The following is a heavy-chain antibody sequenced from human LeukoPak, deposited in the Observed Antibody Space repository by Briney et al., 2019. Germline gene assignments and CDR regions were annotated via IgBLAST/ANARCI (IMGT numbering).Heavy chain of an antibody. CDR3: ATTTTVEYYFDY. J-gene: IGHJ4*02. Sequence: GGSLRLSCAASGFTFSSYGMHWVRQAPGKGLEWVAFIRYDGSNKYYADSVKGRFTISRDNSKNTLYLQMNSLRAEDTAVYYCATTTTVEYYFDYWGQGTLVTVSS. D-gene: IGHD4-23*01. CDR1: GFTFSSYG. V-gene: IGHV3-30*02. CDR2: IRYDGSNK.